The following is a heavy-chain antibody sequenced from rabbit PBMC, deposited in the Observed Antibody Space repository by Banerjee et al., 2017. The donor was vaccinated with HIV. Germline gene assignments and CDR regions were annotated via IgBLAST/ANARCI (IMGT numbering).Heavy chain of an antibody. CDR1: GIDFSYYG. Sequence: QEQLVESGGGLVTLGGSLKLSCKVSGIDFSYYGISWVRQAPGKGLEWIACIYTGDGDTYFASWAKGRFTISKTSSTTVTLQMTSLTAADTATYFCARCNYGWGHFNLWGQGTLVTVS. CDR3: ARCNYGWGHFNL. D-gene: IGHD4-1*01. CDR2: IYTGDGDT. V-gene: IGHV1S45*01. J-gene: IGHJ4*01.